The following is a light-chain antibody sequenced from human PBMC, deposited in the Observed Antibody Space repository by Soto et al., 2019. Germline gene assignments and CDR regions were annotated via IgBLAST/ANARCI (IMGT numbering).Light chain of an antibody. V-gene: IGKV3-15*01. CDR3: QQYKNWPPIT. J-gene: IGKJ5*01. CDR2: GAS. CDR1: QTVSRS. Sequence: EVVLTQSPATLSVSPGERATLSCRASQTVSRSLAWYQQKPGQAPRLLIYGASTRATGIPARFSGSASGTEFTLTISGLQSEDFAVYYCQQYKNWPPITFGQGTRLEIK.